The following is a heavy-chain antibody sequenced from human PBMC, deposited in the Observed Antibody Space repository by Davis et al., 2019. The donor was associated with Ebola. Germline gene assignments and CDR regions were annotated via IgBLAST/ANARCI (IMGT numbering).Heavy chain of an antibody. V-gene: IGHV3-23*01. J-gene: IGHJ4*02. CDR1: GFTFSTYS. D-gene: IGHD1-14*01. CDR3: ARRYKGLGFYYFDM. Sequence: GGSLRLSCAASGFTFSTYSMSWVRQAPGKGLEWVAGIRSNGVITDYADSVKGRFTISRDTSNKILHLQMSSLSAEDTAIYYCARRYKGLGFYYFDMWGQGTLVTVSS. CDR2: IRSNGVIT.